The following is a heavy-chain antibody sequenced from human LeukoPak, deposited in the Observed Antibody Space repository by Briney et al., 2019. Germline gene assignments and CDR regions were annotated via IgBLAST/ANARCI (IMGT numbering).Heavy chain of an antibody. V-gene: IGHV4-59*08. CDR1: GGSISSYY. CDR2: IYYSGST. CDR3: ARYPLDGYNLSPSFDH. J-gene: IGHJ4*02. D-gene: IGHD5-24*01. Sequence: SETLSLTCTVSGGSISSYYWSWIRQPPGKGLEWIGYIYYSGSTNYNPSLKSRVTISVDTSKNQFSLKLSSVTAADTAVYYCARYPLDGYNLSPSFDHWGQGTLVTVSS.